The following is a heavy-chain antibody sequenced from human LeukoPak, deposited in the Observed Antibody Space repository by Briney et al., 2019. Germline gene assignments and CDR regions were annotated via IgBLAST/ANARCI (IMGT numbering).Heavy chain of an antibody. V-gene: IGHV4-34*01. CDR1: GGSFSGYY. CDR3: ARGRAFDI. J-gene: IGHJ3*02. CDR2: INHSGST. Sequence: SETLSLTCAVYGGSFSGYYWSWIRQPPGKELEWIGEINHSGSTNYNPSLKSRVTISVDTSKSQFSLKLSSVTAADTAVYYCARGRAFDIWGQGTMVTVSS.